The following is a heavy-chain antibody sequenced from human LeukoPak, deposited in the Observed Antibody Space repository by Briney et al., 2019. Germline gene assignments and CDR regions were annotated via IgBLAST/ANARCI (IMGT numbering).Heavy chain of an antibody. Sequence: GGSLRLSCAASGFTFSSYSMNWVRQAPGKGLEWVSSISSSSSYIYYADSVKGRFTISRDNAKNSLYLQMNSLRAEDTAVYYCARDDPVYSSYSDYWGQGTLVTVSS. CDR2: ISSSSSYI. CDR1: GFTFSSYS. D-gene: IGHD6-13*01. V-gene: IGHV3-21*01. CDR3: ARDDPVYSSYSDY. J-gene: IGHJ4*02.